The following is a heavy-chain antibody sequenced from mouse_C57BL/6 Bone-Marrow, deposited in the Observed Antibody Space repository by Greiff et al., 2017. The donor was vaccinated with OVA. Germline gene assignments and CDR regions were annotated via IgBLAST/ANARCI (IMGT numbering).Heavy chain of an antibody. CDR3: TSYGNFDY. V-gene: IGHV14-4*01. Sequence: EVQLQESGAELVRPGASVTLSCTASGFNIKDDYMHWVKQRPEQGLEWIGWIDPENGDTEYASKFQGKATITADTSSNTAYLQLSSLTAEDTAVDYCTSYGNFDYWGQGTTLTVSS. CDR2: IDPENGDT. J-gene: IGHJ2*01. CDR1: GFNIKDDY. D-gene: IGHD2-1*01.